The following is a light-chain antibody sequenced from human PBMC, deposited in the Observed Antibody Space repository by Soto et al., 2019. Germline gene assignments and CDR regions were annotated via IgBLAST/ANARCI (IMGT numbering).Light chain of an antibody. CDR3: SSDTSSSTLV. CDR2: DVR. CDR1: SSDVGGYNY. J-gene: IGLJ1*01. Sequence: QSALTQPASVSGSPGQSITISCTGTSSDVGGYNYVSWYQQHPGKAPKLMIYDVRNRPSGVSNRFSGSKSGNTASLTISGLQAEDEADYYCSSDTSSSTLVFGTGTKLTVL. V-gene: IGLV2-14*01.